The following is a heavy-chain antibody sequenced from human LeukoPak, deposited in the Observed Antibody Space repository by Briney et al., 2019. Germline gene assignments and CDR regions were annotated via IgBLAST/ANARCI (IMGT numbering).Heavy chain of an antibody. D-gene: IGHD3-10*01. Sequence: SQTLSLTCTVSGGSISSGDYYWSCLRQPPGTGLEWIGYIYYSGSTYYNPSLKSRVTISVDTSKNQFSLKLSSVTAADTAVYYCARDRGYVPYYYGMDVWGQGTTVTVSS. CDR1: GGSISSGDYY. CDR2: IYYSGST. J-gene: IGHJ6*02. CDR3: ARDRGYVPYYYGMDV. V-gene: IGHV4-30-4*01.